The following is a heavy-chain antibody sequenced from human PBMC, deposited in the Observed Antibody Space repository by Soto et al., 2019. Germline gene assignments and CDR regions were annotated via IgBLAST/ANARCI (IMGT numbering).Heavy chain of an antibody. J-gene: IGHJ3*02. D-gene: IGHD2-2*02. CDR3: ARDLYCSSTSCYNGQDAFDI. CDR1: GFTFSSYS. V-gene: IGHV3-21*01. CDR2: ISSSSSYI. Sequence: GGSLRLSCAASGFTFSSYSMNWVRQAPGKGLEWVSSISSSSSYIYYADSVKGRFTISRDNAKNSLYLQMNSLRAEDTAVYYCARDLYCSSTSCYNGQDAFDIWGQGTMVTVS.